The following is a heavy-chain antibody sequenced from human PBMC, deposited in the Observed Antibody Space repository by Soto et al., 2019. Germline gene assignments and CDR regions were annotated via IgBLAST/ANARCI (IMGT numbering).Heavy chain of an antibody. Sequence: SETLSLTCTVSGGSISSYYWSWIRQPPGKGLEWIGYIYYSGSTNYNPSLKSRVTISVDTSKNQFSLKLSSVTAADAAVYYCAREDLFSYSRGWSKGGGYFDYWGQGTLLTVSS. D-gene: IGHD6-19*01. CDR3: AREDLFSYSRGWSKGGGYFDY. V-gene: IGHV4-59*01. J-gene: IGHJ4*02. CDR1: GGSISSYY. CDR2: IYYSGST.